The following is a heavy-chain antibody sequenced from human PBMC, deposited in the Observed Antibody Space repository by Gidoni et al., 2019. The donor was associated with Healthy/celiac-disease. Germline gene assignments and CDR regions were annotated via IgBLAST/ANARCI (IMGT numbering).Heavy chain of an antibody. CDR2: ISGSGGST. D-gene: IGHD3-10*01. CDR1: GFTFSSYA. V-gene: IGHV3-23*01. J-gene: IGHJ4*02. CDR3: AKDQLEYGSGSPVGY. Sequence: EVQLLESGGGLVQPGGSLRLSCAASGFTFSSYAMSWLRQAPGKGLEWVSAISGSGGSTYYADSVKGRFTISRDNSKNTLYLQMNSLRAEDTAVYYCAKDQLEYGSGSPVGYWGQGTLVTVSS.